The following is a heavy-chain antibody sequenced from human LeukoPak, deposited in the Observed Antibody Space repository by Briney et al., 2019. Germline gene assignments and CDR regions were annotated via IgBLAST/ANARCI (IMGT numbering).Heavy chain of an antibody. D-gene: IGHD3-22*01. CDR1: GFTFDDYA. V-gene: IGHV3-9*03. J-gene: IGHJ4*02. CDR2: ISWNSGSI. Sequence: GGSLRLSCAAPGFTFDDYAMHWVRQAPGKGLEWVSGISWNSGSIGYADSVKGRFTISRDNAKNSLYLQMNSLRAEDMALYYCAKDKGSNYYDSSGYLDYWGQGTLVTVSS. CDR3: AKDKGSNYYDSSGYLDY.